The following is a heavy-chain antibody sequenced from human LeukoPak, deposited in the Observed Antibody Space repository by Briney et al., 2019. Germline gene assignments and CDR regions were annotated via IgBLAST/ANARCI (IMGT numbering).Heavy chain of an antibody. CDR1: GFTFSDYY. CDR3: ARDFNTYSSSWTLDY. V-gene: IGHV3-11*01. CDR2: ISSSGSTI. Sequence: GGSLRLSCAASGFTFSDYYMSWIRQAPGKGLEWVSYISSSGSTIYYADSVKGRFTISRDNAKNSLYLQMNSLRAEDTAVYYCARDFNTYSSSWTLDYWGQGTLVTVSS. D-gene: IGHD6-13*01. J-gene: IGHJ4*02.